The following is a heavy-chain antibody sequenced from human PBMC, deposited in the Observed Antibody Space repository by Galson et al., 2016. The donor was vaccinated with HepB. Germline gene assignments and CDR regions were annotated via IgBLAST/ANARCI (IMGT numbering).Heavy chain of an antibody. CDR2: ISRSGGTT. J-gene: IGHJ6*02. CDR3: SSLEYYDSSGYSYPFYYYGMDV. V-gene: IGHV3-23*01. D-gene: IGHD3-22*01. CDR1: GFTFSNSA. Sequence: SLRLSCAASGFTFSNSAMSWVRQAPGKGLEWVSAISRSGGTTYSADSVKGRFTISRDNSKNTLYLQLNSLRAEGTAVYYCSSLEYYDSSGYSYPFYYYGMDVWGQGTTVTVSS.